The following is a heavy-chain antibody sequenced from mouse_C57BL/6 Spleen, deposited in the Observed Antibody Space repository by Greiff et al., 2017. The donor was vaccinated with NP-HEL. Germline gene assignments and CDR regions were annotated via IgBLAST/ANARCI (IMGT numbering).Heavy chain of an antibody. J-gene: IGHJ4*01. CDR1: GFTFSDYG. CDR2: ISSGSSTI. Sequence: VQLKESGGGLVKPGGSLKLSCAASGFTFSDYGMHWVRQAPEKGLEWVAYISSGSSTIYYADTVKGRFTISRDNAKNTLFLQMTSLRSEDTAMYYCSRPTGTGVYAMDYWGQGTSVTVSS. CDR3: SRPTGTGVYAMDY. D-gene: IGHD1-1*02. V-gene: IGHV5-17*01.